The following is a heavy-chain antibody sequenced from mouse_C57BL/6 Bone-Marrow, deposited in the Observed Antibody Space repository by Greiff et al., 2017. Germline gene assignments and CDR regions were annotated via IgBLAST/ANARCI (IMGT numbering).Heavy chain of an antibody. Sequence: VQLQQPGAELVKPGASVKLSCKASGYTFTSYWMHWVKQRPGRGLEWIGRIDPNSGGTKYNEKFKSKATLTVDKPSSTAYMQLSSLTSEDSAVYYCARTFLFITTVGGCAYWGQGTLVTVSA. J-gene: IGHJ3*01. CDR1: GYTFTSYW. V-gene: IGHV1-72*01. CDR2: IDPNSGGT. CDR3: ARTFLFITTVGGCAY. D-gene: IGHD1-1*01.